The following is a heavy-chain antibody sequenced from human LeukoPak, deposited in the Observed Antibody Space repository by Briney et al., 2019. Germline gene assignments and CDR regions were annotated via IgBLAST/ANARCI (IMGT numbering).Heavy chain of an antibody. Sequence: AGGSHRLSCAASGFTFSSYGMHWARQAPGRGLEWVTFIGYDVSNKYYADSVKGRFTISRDNSKNTLYLQMNSLRTEDTAVYYCAKTMSPYYYDSSGFWGQGTLVTVSS. CDR3: AKTMSPYYYDSSGF. CDR2: IGYDVSNK. J-gene: IGHJ1*01. CDR1: GFTFSSYG. D-gene: IGHD3-22*01. V-gene: IGHV3-30*02.